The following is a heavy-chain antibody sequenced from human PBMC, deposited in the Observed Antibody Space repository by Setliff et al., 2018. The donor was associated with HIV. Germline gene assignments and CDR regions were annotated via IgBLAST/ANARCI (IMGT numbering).Heavy chain of an antibody. J-gene: IGHJ6*03. CDR1: GFTFSRYG. Sequence: GESLKISCGASGFTFSRYGMHWVRQAPGKGLEWVAVIWYDGSNKYYADSVKGRFTISRDNSKNTLYLQMNSLRAEDTAVYYCARDSHYYDSSGSPNYYYYYYMDVWGKGTTVTAP. CDR3: ARDSHYYDSSGSPNYYYYYYMDV. CDR2: IWYDGSNK. V-gene: IGHV3-33*01. D-gene: IGHD3-22*01.